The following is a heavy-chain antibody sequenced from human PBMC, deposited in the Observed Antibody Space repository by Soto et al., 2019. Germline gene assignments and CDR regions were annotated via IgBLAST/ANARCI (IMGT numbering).Heavy chain of an antibody. Sequence: PGESQKISCKGSGYSFTSYWSGWVRQIPGKGLEWMGIIYPGDSDTRYSPSFQGQVTISADKSISTAYLQWSSLKASDTAMYYCARQDGYCSGGSCYPQYYYGMDVWGQGTTVTVSS. CDR3: ARQDGYCSGGSCYPQYYYGMDV. J-gene: IGHJ6*02. CDR1: GYSFTSYW. D-gene: IGHD2-15*01. CDR2: IYPGDSDT. V-gene: IGHV5-51*01.